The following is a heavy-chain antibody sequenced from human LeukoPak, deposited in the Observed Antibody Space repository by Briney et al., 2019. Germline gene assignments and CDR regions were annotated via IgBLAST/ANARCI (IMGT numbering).Heavy chain of an antibody. Sequence: PGGSLRLSCAASGFTFSTFAMVWVRQPPGKGLEWVSSIFPSGGGIHYADSVRGRFTISRDNSKSILSLQMNSLRAEDTAIYYCATYGQVLLPFESWGQGTLVTVSS. D-gene: IGHD2-8*02. V-gene: IGHV3-23*01. J-gene: IGHJ4*02. CDR2: IFPSGGGI. CDR1: GFTFSTFA. CDR3: ATYGQVLLPFES.